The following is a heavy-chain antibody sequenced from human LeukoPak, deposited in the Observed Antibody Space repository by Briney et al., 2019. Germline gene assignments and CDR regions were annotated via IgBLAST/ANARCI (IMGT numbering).Heavy chain of an antibody. CDR1: GGSISSYY. Sequence: SETLSLTCTVSGGSISSYYWSWIRQPLGKGLEWIGYIYYSGSTNYNPSLKSRVTISVDTSKNQFSLKLSSVTAADTAVYYCARSGSSSLDPWGQGILVTVSS. CDR2: IYYSGST. V-gene: IGHV4-59*01. D-gene: IGHD6-6*01. J-gene: IGHJ5*02. CDR3: ARSGSSSLDP.